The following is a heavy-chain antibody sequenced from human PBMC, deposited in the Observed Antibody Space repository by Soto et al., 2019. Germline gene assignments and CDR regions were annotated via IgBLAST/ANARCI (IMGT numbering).Heavy chain of an antibody. D-gene: IGHD5-12*01. CDR1: GGSISSYY. V-gene: IGHV4-59*01. Sequence: SETLSLTXTVSGGSISSYYWSWIRQPPGKGLEWIGYIYYSGSTNYNPYLKSRVTISVDTSKNQFSLRLRSVTAADTAVYYCARESLLRRDGCNYAFDYWGQGTLVTVSS. CDR3: ARESLLRRDGCNYAFDY. J-gene: IGHJ4*02. CDR2: IYYSGST.